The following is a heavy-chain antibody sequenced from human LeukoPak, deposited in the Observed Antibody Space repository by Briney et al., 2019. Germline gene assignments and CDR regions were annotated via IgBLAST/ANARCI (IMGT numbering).Heavy chain of an antibody. J-gene: IGHJ4*02. CDR3: ARDADTSSRYSRFDY. CDR2: IYSGSST. CDR1: GFIVSNNY. V-gene: IGHV3-66*01. D-gene: IGHD3-22*01. Sequence: PGGSLRLSCAASGFIVSNNYMNWVRQAPGQGLEWVSVIYSGSSTHYADSVKGRFTISRDNAKNSLYLQMNSLRAEDTAVYYCARDADTSSRYSRFDYWGQGTLVTVSS.